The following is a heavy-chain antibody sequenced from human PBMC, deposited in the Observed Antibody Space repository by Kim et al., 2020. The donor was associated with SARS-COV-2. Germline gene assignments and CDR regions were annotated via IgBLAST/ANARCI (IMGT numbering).Heavy chain of an antibody. CDR3: ARDLSKQQVGYYSYYYYGMDV. Sequence: ASVKVSCKASGYIFTSYYMHWVRQAPGQGLEWMGIINPSANSTYYAQKFQGRVTMTRDTSTSTVYMELSSLRSEDTAMYYCARDLSKQQVGYYSYYYYGMDVWGQGTTVTVSS. CDR2: INPSANST. V-gene: IGHV1-46*01. CDR1: GYIFTSYY. J-gene: IGHJ6*02. D-gene: IGHD6-13*01.